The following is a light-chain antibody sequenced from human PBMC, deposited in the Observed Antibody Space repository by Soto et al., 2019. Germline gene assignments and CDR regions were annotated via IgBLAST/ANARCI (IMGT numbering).Light chain of an antibody. Sequence: EIVMTQSPATLSVSPGERATLSCRAAQNIKSNLAWYQQNPGQAPRLLISGASTRATGVPGRVSGSGSGTEFTLTISSLQSEDVAVYYCQQYDHWLPTFVQGTRLESK. CDR2: GAS. CDR3: QQYDHWLPT. J-gene: IGKJ5*01. CDR1: QNIKSN. V-gene: IGKV3-15*01.